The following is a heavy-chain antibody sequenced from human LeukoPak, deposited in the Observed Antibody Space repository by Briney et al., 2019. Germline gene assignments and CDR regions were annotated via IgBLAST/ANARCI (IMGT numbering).Heavy chain of an antibody. J-gene: IGHJ4*02. Sequence: GGSLTLSCAASGFTFRNYRMNWVCQAPGKGLEWVSSISTSSTYIFYADPVKGRFTISRDNAKNSLYLQMNSLRAEDTAVYYCARDYDSSGYYYPVYEYWGRGTLVTVSS. CDR3: ARDYDSSGYYYPVYEY. D-gene: IGHD3-22*01. CDR1: GFTFRNYR. CDR2: ISTSSTYI. V-gene: IGHV3-21*01.